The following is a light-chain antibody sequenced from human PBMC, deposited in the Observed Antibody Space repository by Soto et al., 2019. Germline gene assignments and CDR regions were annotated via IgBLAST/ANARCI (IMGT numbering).Light chain of an antibody. CDR3: QDDGTSAPRP. V-gene: IGKV3-20*01. J-gene: IGKJ1*01. CDR1: QNIRGNE. CDR2: RGS. Sequence: VLTQSPGTLSLSPGERATLSCRASQNIRGNELAWYQQKPGQPPRLLIYRGSSRRPGIPDRFSGRGSGTEFTLTISRLEPEDFAVYDCQDDGTSAPRPFGQGTSVEIK.